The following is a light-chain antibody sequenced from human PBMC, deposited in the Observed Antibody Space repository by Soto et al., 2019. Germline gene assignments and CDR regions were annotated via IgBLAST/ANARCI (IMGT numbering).Light chain of an antibody. CDR2: GAS. CDR1: QTISSNY. Sequence: EIVLTQSPGTLSLSPGDRVTLSCRASQTISSNYLAWYQQKPGQAPRLLIYGASNRATGIPDRFSGSGSGTDFTLTISRLEPEDFAVYYCQQYGSSPRTFGQGTKVDIK. CDR3: QQYGSSPRT. J-gene: IGKJ1*01. V-gene: IGKV3-20*01.